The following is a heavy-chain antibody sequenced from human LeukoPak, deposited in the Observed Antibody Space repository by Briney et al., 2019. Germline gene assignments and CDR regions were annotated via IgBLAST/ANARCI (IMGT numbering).Heavy chain of an antibody. CDR3: ARLGARNAFDI. V-gene: IGHV4-38-2*01. CDR1: GYSISSGYY. J-gene: IGHJ3*02. Sequence: SETLSLTCALSGYSISSGYYWGWVWQPPAKGLEWIGIIYHSGSTYFNPSLKSRVTISVDTSKNHLSLKVSSVTAADTAVYYCARLGARNAFDIWGQGTVVTVSS. CDR2: IYHSGST.